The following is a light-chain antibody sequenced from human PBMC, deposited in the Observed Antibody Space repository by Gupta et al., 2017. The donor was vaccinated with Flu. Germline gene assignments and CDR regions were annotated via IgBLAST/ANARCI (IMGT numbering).Light chain of an antibody. CDR2: KDT. CDR3: QSADNSGTYVL. V-gene: IGLV3-25*03. J-gene: IGLJ2*01. CDR1: TLSTQY. Sequence: SDELTHPPSVAVSPGQTATIPSSGDTLSTQYSYWYQQKPGAAPALVIFKDTERPSGVPERFSGSNSGTTVTLTISGVRAEDEAAYYCQSADNSGTYVLFGGGTKLTV.